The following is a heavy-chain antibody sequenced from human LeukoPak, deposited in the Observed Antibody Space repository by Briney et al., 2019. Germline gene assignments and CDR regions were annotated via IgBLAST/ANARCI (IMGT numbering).Heavy chain of an antibody. CDR2: ISGSVDRT. CDR1: GFTFSSYA. D-gene: IGHD6-19*01. CDR3: AKERSSGWPFDY. J-gene: IGHJ4*02. V-gene: IGHV3-23*01. Sequence: GGSLRLSCAASGFTFSSYAMSWVRQAPGKGLEWVSGISGSVDRTHDADSVKGRFTISRDNSKNTVYLQMNSLRADDTAVYYCAKERSSGWPFDYWGQGTLVTVSS.